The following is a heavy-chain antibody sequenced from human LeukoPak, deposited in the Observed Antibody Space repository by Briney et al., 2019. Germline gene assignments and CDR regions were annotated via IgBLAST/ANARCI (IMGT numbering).Heavy chain of an antibody. CDR2: ISSSGSTI. Sequence: GGSLRLSCAASGFTFSDYYMSWIRQAPGKGLEWVSYISSSGSTIYYADSVKGRFTISRDNSKNIVFLQMNDLRTEGTAFYYCTRDSANYHFAYWGQGALVTVSS. CDR1: GFTFSDYY. V-gene: IGHV3-11*04. D-gene: IGHD4/OR15-4a*01. CDR3: TRDSANYHFAY. J-gene: IGHJ4*02.